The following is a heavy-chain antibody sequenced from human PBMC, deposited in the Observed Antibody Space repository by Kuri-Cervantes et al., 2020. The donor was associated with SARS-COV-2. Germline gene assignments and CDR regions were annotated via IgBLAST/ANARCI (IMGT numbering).Heavy chain of an antibody. J-gene: IGHJ5*02. V-gene: IGHV4-39*07. CDR3: ARGRGIAAAGNWFDP. Sequence: ESLKISCTVSGGSISSSSYYWGWIRQPPGKGLEWIGSIYYSGSTYYNPSLKSRVTISVDTSKNQFSLKLSSVTAADTAVYYCARGRGIAAAGNWFDPWGQGTLVTVSS. CDR1: GGSISSSSYY. D-gene: IGHD6-13*01. CDR2: IYYSGST.